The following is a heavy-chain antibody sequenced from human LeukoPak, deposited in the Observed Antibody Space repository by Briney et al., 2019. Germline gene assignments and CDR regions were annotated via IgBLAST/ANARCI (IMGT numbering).Heavy chain of an antibody. D-gene: IGHD1-26*01. Sequence: SQTLSLTCTVSGGSISSGGYYWSWIRQHPGKGLEWIGYIYYSGSTYYNPSLKSRVTISVDTSKNQFSLKLSSVTAADTAVYYCARRLKWELCFDYWGQGTLVTVSS. CDR2: IYYSGST. CDR1: GGSISSGGYY. V-gene: IGHV4-31*03. CDR3: ARRLKWELCFDY. J-gene: IGHJ4*02.